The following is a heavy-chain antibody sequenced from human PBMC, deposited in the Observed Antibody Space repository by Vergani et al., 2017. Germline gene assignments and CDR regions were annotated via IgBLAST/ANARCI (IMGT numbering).Heavy chain of an antibody. CDR2: IHYDGSHE. J-gene: IGHJ6*03. Sequence: QVQLVESGGGVVQPGRSLRLSCAASGFSFSSFGFHWVRQAPGKGLEWVAFIHYDGSHEYYIDSVKGRFTISRDNSKNTLILQMNGLRAEDTAVYYCAKDTQQDYDFWSGPEDPHYYYYMDVWGKGTTVTVSS. CDR3: AKDTQQDYDFWSGPEDPHYYYYMDV. V-gene: IGHV3-30*02. D-gene: IGHD3-3*01. CDR1: GFSFSSFG.